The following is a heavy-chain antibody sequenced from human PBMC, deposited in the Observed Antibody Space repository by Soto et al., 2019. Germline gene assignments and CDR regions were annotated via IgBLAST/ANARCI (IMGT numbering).Heavy chain of an antibody. V-gene: IGHV3-21*01. CDR1: GFTFSSYS. J-gene: IGHJ3*02. D-gene: IGHD3-22*01. Sequence: SCAASGFTFSSYSMNCVRQAPGKGLEWASSISSSSSYIYYADSVKGRFTISRDNAKNPLYLQLHSLRAESSVVYSCARGDYYASRGPFCDGFDTWGQGTMVTVSS. CDR3: ARGDYYASRGPFCDGFDT. CDR2: ISSSSSYI.